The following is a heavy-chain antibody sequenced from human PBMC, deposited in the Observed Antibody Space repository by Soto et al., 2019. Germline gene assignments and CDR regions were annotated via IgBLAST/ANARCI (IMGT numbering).Heavy chain of an antibody. Sequence: GGSLRLSCAASGFTFSSYAMSWVRQAPGKGLEWISAITNSGGSTYYADSVKGRFTISRDNSNNTLYFQMNSLRAEDTAVYYCATLTKYDILTGFYPCWGQGTLVTVPQ. CDR3: ATLTKYDILTGFYPC. CDR1: GFTFSSYA. CDR2: ITNSGGST. D-gene: IGHD3-9*01. J-gene: IGHJ4*02. V-gene: IGHV3-23*01.